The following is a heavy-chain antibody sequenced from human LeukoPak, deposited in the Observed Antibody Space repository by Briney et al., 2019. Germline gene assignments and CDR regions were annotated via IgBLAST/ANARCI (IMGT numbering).Heavy chain of an antibody. V-gene: IGHV3-66*01. D-gene: IGHD1-26*01. J-gene: IGHJ4*02. CDR1: GFTFSSNY. CDR3: ARTGWDRHFDY. CDR2: IYSGGST. Sequence: GGSLRLSCAASGFTFSSNYMSWVREAPGKGLVWVSVIYSGGSTYYADSVKGRFTISRDNSKNTLYLQMNSLRAEDTAVYYCARTGWDRHFDYWGQGTLVTVSS.